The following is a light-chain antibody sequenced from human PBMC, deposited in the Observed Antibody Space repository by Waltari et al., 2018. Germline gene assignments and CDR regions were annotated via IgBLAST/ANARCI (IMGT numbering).Light chain of an antibody. CDR1: SSDGGGYNY. CDR3: QSHDINLSSWV. CDR2: DVS. J-gene: IGLJ3*02. Sequence: QSALTQPASVSGSPGQSITISFTRTSSDGGGYNYVSWYQQHPGKAPKLMIYDVSKRPSGVSNRFSGSTSGNSASLAIAGLQAEDEADYYCQSHDINLSSWVFGGGTK. V-gene: IGLV2-14*01.